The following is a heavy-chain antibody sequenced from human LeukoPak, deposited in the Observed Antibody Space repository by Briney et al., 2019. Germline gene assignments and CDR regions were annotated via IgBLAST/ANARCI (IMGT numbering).Heavy chain of an antibody. V-gene: IGHV4-59*01. Sequence: SETPSLTCTVSGGSISSYYWSWIRQPPGKGLEWIGYIYYSGSTNYNPSLKSRVTISVDTSQNQFSLKLSSVTAADAAVYYCARTRYCSSTSCYWYFDLWGRGTLVTVSS. CDR3: ARTRYCSSTSCYWYFDL. D-gene: IGHD2-2*01. CDR2: IYYSGST. J-gene: IGHJ2*01. CDR1: GGSISSYY.